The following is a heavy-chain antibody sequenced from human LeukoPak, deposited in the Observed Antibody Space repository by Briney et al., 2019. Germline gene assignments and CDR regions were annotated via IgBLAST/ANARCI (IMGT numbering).Heavy chain of an antibody. D-gene: IGHD6-19*01. CDR1: GGTFSSYA. CDR2: IIPIFGTA. V-gene: IGHV1-69*05. CDR3: ARDYSSGWGGFGH. J-gene: IGHJ4*02. Sequence: SVKVSCKASGGTFSSYAISWVRQAPGQGLEWMGGIIPIFGTANYAQKFQGRVTITTDESTSTAYMELSSLRSEDTAVYYCARDYSSGWGGFGHWGQGTLVTVSS.